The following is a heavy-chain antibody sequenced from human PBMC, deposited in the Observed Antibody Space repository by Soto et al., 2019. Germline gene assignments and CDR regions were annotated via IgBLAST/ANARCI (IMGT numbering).Heavy chain of an antibody. Sequence: KASQTLSPTCTVSGGSISGYYWNWIRQPPGKGLEWIGYVYNSGSTNYNPSLKSRVTFSVDTSKNQFSLKLSSEAAMDTAVYYCVRGFSKRYCSGVNCYSTRVPLDVWGQGTTVTVSS. CDR1: GGSISGYY. CDR2: VYNSGST. CDR3: VRGFSKRYCSGVNCYSTRVPLDV. J-gene: IGHJ6*02. D-gene: IGHD2-15*01. V-gene: IGHV4-59*01.